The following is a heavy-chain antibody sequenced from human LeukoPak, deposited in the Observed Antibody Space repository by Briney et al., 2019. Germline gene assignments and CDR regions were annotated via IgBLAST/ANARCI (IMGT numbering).Heavy chain of an antibody. CDR2: MNPNSGNT. CDR3: ARGRMDDILTGYYSDYNWFDP. Sequence: GASVKVSCKASGYTFTSYDINWVRQATGQGLEWMGWMNPNSGNTGYAQKFQGRVTMTRNTSISTAYMELSSLRSEDTAVYYCARGRMDDILTGYYSDYNWFDPWGQGTLVTVSS. J-gene: IGHJ5*02. CDR1: GYTFTSYD. D-gene: IGHD3-9*01. V-gene: IGHV1-8*01.